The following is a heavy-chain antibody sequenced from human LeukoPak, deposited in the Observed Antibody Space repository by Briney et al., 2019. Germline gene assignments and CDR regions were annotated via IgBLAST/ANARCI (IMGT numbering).Heavy chain of an antibody. CDR2: INPYSGAI. CDR1: GFTFTDEY. Sequence: GFSVNVSCKSSGFTFTDEYIHWVRQAPGQGLEWMGWINPYSGAINYAQKFQGRVTLTRDTSISTAYMELSRLTSGDTAVYYCARDPKSQLLLDFWGQGTLVSVSS. CDR3: ARDPKSQLLLDF. J-gene: IGHJ4*02. V-gene: IGHV1-2*02. D-gene: IGHD2-2*01.